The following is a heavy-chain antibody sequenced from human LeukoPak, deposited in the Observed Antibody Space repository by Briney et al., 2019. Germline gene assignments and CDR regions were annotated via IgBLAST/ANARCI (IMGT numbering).Heavy chain of an antibody. V-gene: IGHV4-59*01. D-gene: IGHD5-18*01. Sequence: SEALSLTCTVSGGSISSYYWSWIRQPPGKGLEWIGYIYYSGSTNYNPSPKSRVTISVDTSKNQFSLKLSSVTAADTAVYYCAGVGGYSYGSFDYWGQGTLVTVSS. CDR2: IYYSGST. J-gene: IGHJ4*02. CDR3: AGVGGYSYGSFDY. CDR1: GGSISSYY.